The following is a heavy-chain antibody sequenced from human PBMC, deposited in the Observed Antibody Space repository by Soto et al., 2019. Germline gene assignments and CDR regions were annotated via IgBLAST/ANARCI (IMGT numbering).Heavy chain of an antibody. Sequence: QVQLVQSGAEVKKPGASVKVSCKASGYTFTSYYMHWVRQAPGQGLEWMGIINPSGGSTSYAQKFQGRVTMTRDTSTSTVYMELSSLRSEDTAVYYCARDGYYGSGSYYNGVNSGNNWFDPWGQGTLVTVSS. CDR3: ARDGYYGSGSYYNGVNSGNNWFDP. V-gene: IGHV1-46*01. J-gene: IGHJ5*02. CDR1: GYTFTSYY. D-gene: IGHD3-10*01. CDR2: INPSGGST.